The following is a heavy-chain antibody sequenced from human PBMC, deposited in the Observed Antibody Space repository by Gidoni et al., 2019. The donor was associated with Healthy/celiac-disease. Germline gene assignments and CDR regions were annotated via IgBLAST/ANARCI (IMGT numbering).Heavy chain of an antibody. CDR1: TFSSYA. CDR3: ASRGVYCSGGSCYGEYYYYGMDV. J-gene: IGHJ6*02. Sequence: TFSSYAISWVRQAPGQGLEWMGGIIPIFGTANYAQKFQGRVTITADKSTTTAYMELSSLRSADTAVYYCASRGVYCSGGSCYGEYYYYGMDVWGQGTTVTVSS. V-gene: IGHV1-69*06. D-gene: IGHD2-15*01. CDR2: IIPIFGTA.